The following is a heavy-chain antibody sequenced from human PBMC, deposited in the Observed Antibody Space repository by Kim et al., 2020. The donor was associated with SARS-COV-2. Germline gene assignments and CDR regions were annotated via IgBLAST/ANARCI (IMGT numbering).Heavy chain of an antibody. J-gene: IGHJ6*02. Sequence: GGSLRLSCAASGFTFSSYWMSWVRQAPGKGLEWVANIKQDGSEKYYVDSVKGRFTISRDNAKNSLYLQMNSLRAEDTAVYYCASLDSSGYSPYYYYYGMDVWGQGTTVTVSS. CDR2: IKQDGSEK. D-gene: IGHD3-22*01. CDR3: ASLDSSGYSPYYYYYGMDV. CDR1: GFTFSSYW. V-gene: IGHV3-7*01.